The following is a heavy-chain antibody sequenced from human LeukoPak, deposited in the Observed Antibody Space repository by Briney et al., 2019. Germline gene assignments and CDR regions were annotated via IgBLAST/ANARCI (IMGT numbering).Heavy chain of an antibody. CDR3: ARGDSSSWYYFDY. Sequence: PSQTLSLTCTVSGGSISSGGYYWSWIRQHPGKGLEWIGYIYYSGSTYYNPSLKSRVTISVDTSKNQFSLKLSSVTAADTAVYYCARGDSSSWYYFDYWGQGTLVTVSP. V-gene: IGHV4-31*03. CDR1: GGSISSGGYY. CDR2: IYYSGST. D-gene: IGHD6-13*01. J-gene: IGHJ4*02.